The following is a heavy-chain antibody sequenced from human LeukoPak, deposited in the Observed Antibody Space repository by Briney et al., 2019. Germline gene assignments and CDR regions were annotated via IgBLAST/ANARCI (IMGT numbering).Heavy chain of an antibody. D-gene: IGHD5-24*01. CDR1: GGSISSYY. CDR3: ARDGRDGYNTRDPPYGMDV. V-gene: IGHV4-4*07. CDR2: IYTSGST. J-gene: IGHJ6*02. Sequence: SETLSLTCTVSGGSISSYYWSWIRQPAGKGLEWIGRIYTSGSTNYNPSLKSRVTMSVDTSKNQFSLKLSSVTAADTAVYYCARDGRDGYNTRDPPYGMDVWGQGTTVTVSS.